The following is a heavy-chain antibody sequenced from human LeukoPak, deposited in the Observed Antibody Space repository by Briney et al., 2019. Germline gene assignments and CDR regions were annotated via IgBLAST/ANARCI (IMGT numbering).Heavy chain of an antibody. J-gene: IGHJ4*02. Sequence: TGGCLRLACAAYGFTFSSYEVEWVRQAPGKGLGLVSYISSIGSPISYAHSVKGRFPRSRDNAKHSLYLQVNSLRAEDTALYYCARGPAASGYYDSRGRYGYFDYWRQGTLVTLSS. D-gene: IGHD3-22*01. CDR2: ISSIGSPI. V-gene: IGHV3-48*03. CDR1: GFTFSSYE. CDR3: ARGPAASGYYDSRGRYGYFDY.